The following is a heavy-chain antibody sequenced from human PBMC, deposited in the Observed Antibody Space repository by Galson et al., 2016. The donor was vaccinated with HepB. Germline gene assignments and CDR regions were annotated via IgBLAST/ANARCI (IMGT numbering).Heavy chain of an antibody. CDR2: ISSYSSTT. D-gene: IGHD1-26*01. CDR3: ARGERGSYNSGYFDY. V-gene: IGHV3-48*02. J-gene: IGHJ4*02. CDR1: GFTFSLYS. Sequence: SLRLSCAASGFTFSLYSMNWVRQAPGKGLEWVSCISSYSSTTHYADSVKGRFTISRDNAKNSLYLQMNSLRDEDTAVYYCARGERGSYNSGYFDYWGQGNLVTVSS.